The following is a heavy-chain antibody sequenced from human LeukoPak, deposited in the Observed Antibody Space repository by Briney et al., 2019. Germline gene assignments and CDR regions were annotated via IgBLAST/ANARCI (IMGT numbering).Heavy chain of an antibody. J-gene: IGHJ4*02. V-gene: IGHV1-2*02. D-gene: IGHD2-15*01. CDR1: GYTFTGYY. Sequence: GASVKVSCKASGYTFTGYYMHWVRQAPGQGLEWMGWINPNSGGTNYAQKFQGRVTMTRDTSISTAYMELSRLRSDDTAVYYCARDRRRYCSGGSCYPDYWGQGTLVTVSS. CDR3: ARDRRRYCSGGSCYPDY. CDR2: INPNSGGT.